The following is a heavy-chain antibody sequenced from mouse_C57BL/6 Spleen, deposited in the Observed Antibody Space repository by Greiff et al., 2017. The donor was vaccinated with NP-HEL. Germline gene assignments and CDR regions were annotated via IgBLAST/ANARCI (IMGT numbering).Heavy chain of an antibody. CDR3: VYSNYVTAWFAY. J-gene: IGHJ3*01. CDR2: IYPGDGDT. Sequence: QVHVKQSGPELVKPGASVKISCKASGYSFSSSWMNWVKQRPGKGLEWIGRIYPGDGDTNYNGKFTGKATLTAYKSSSTAYMQLSSLTSEDSAVYFCVYSNYVTAWFAYWGQGTLVTVSA. D-gene: IGHD2-5*01. V-gene: IGHV1-82*01. CDR1: GYSFSSSW.